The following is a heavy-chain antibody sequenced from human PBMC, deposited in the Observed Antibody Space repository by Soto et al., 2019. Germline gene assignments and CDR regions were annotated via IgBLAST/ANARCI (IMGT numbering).Heavy chain of an antibody. CDR1: GFTFINYA. J-gene: IGHJ2*01. CDR2: ISGGGDAA. Sequence: EVQVLESGGGLVQPGGSLRLSCAGSGFTFINYAMNWVRQAPGKGLEWVSSISGGGDAAFFPDSVRGRFTISRDNSKNTVTLQMNSLGVDETAVYYGARKILGSTTRPNYWYFDLWGRGTLVTVSS. D-gene: IGHD7-27*01. V-gene: IGHV3-23*01. CDR3: ARKILGSTTRPNYWYFDL.